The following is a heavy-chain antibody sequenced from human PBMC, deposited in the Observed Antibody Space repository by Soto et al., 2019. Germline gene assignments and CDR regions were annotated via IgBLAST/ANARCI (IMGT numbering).Heavy chain of an antibody. CDR3: TTALSGNYDFWSGYYNLSPFDY. CDR2: IKSKTDGGTT. D-gene: IGHD3-3*01. J-gene: IGHJ4*02. Sequence: GGSLRLSCAASGFTFSNAWMNWVRQAPGKGLEWVGRIKSKTDGGTTDYAAPVKGRFTISRDDSKNTLYLQMNSLKTEDTAVYYCTTALSGNYDFWSGYYNLSPFDYWGQGTLVTVSS. V-gene: IGHV3-15*07. CDR1: GFTFSNAW.